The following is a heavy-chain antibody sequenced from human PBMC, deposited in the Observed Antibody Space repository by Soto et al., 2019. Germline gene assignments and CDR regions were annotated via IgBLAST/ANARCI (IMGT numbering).Heavy chain of an antibody. Sequence: SVKVSCKASGGTFSSYAISWVRQAPGQGLEWMGGIIPIFGTANYAQKLQGRVTITADESTSTAYMELSSLRSEDTAVYYCARGKYSSSSYYYYGMDVWGQGATVTVSS. CDR3: ARGKYSSSSYYYYGMDV. J-gene: IGHJ6*02. V-gene: IGHV1-69*13. CDR1: GGTFSSYA. D-gene: IGHD6-6*01. CDR2: IIPIFGTA.